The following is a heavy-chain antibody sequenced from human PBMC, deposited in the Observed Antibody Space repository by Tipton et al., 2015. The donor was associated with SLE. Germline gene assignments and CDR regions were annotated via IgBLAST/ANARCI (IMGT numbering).Heavy chain of an antibody. CDR2: INHSGST. V-gene: IGHV4-34*01. CDR1: GGSFSGYY. Sequence: TLSLTCAVYGGSFSGYYWSWIRQPSGKGLEWIGEINHSGSTNYNPSLKSRVTISVDTSKNQLSLKLSSVTAADTAMYYCARESQSFSSSGYWGQGTLVTVSS. CDR3: ARESQSFSSSGY. D-gene: IGHD6-6*01. J-gene: IGHJ4*02.